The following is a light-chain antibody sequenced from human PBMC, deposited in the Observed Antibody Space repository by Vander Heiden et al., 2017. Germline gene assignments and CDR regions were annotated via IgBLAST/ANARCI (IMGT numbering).Light chain of an antibody. V-gene: IGLV2-14*03. Sequence: QSALTPPASVSGSPGQSITISCTGTSSDIGGYNYISWYQQHPGEVPKLIIYAVSHRPSGISHRFSGSKSDNTASLTISGLQAEDEADYFCCSYTGSSPLYVFGTGTKVTVL. CDR3: CSYTGSSPLYV. J-gene: IGLJ1*01. CDR2: AVS. CDR1: SSDIGGYNY.